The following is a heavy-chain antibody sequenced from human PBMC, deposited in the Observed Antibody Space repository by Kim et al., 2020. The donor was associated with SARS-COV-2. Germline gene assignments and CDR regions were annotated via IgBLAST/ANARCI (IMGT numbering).Heavy chain of an antibody. V-gene: IGHV3-48*02. J-gene: IGHJ4*02. Sequence: GGSLRLSCAASGFTFSSYSMNWVRQAPGKGLEWVSYISSSSSTIYYADSVKGRFTISRDNAKNSLYLQMNSLRDEDTAVYYCARDYYYVPHHYYFDYWGQGTLVTVSS. D-gene: IGHD3-10*02. CDR1: GFTFSSYS. CDR3: ARDYYYVPHHYYFDY. CDR2: ISSSSSTI.